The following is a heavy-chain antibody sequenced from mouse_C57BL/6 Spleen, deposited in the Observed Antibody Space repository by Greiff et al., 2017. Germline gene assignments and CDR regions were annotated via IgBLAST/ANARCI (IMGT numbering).Heavy chain of an antibody. D-gene: IGHD3-2*02. J-gene: IGHJ3*01. CDR3: ARGAQGFAY. CDR2: ISYSGST. CDR1: GYSITSGYD. Sequence: EVQGVESGPGMVKPSQSLSLTCTVTGYSITSGYDWHWIRHFPGNKLEWMGYISYSGSTNYNPSLKSRISITHDTSKNHFFLKLNSVTTEDTATYYCARGAQGFAYWGQGTLVTVSA. V-gene: IGHV3-1*01.